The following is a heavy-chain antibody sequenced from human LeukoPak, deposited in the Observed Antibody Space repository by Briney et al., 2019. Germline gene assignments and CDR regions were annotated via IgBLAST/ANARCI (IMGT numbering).Heavy chain of an antibody. Sequence: PGGSLRLSCAASGFTVSSYYMNWVRQAPGKELEWVSVIYTGGGRYYADSVRGRFTISRDTSKNMVFLQMNSLRVEDTAVYYCASPRIHDYGEYYWFDPWGQGTLVTVSS. J-gene: IGHJ5*02. V-gene: IGHV3-53*01. D-gene: IGHD4-17*01. CDR2: IYTGGGR. CDR1: GFTVSSYY. CDR3: ASPRIHDYGEYYWFDP.